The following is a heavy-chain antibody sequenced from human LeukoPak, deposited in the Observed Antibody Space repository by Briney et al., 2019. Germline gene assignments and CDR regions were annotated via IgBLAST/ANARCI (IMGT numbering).Heavy chain of an antibody. CDR3: ARSLSLVRGVIHYFDN. V-gene: IGHV1-8*01. D-gene: IGHD3-10*01. J-gene: IGHJ4*02. Sequence: ASLKVSCKASGYTFPNYDINWVRQATGQRLKWMGWMNPDIGNTAYVQKFQGRVTMTRNTSISTAYMELSSLRSEDTAVYYCARSLSLVRGVIHYFDNWGQGTLVTVSS. CDR2: MNPDIGNT. CDR1: GYTFPNYD.